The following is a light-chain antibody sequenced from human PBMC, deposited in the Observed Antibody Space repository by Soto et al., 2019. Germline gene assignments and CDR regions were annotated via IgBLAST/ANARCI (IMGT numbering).Light chain of an antibody. CDR2: WTS. J-gene: IGKJ2*01. CDR3: QQYYGTPPGYI. Sequence: DIVMTQSPDFLAVSLGERATINCKSSQSVLYSSNNKNYLAWYQQKPGQPTKLLIYWTSTRESGVPDRFSGSGSGTDFTLTISSLQAEDVAVYYCQQYYGTPPGYIFGQGTKLEIK. V-gene: IGKV4-1*01. CDR1: QSVLYSSNNKNY.